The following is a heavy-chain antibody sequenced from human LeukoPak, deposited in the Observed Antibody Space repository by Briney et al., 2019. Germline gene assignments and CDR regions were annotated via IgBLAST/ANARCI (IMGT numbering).Heavy chain of an antibody. D-gene: IGHD1-26*01. CDR2: MYRSGTS. CDR3: ARQVIGSHYHDY. Sequence: SETLSLTCAVSGYSISSDYYWGWIRQPPGKGLEWIGSMYRSGTSYYNPSLKSRVTVSLDTSKNQFSLRLSSVTAADTAVYYCARQVIGSHYHDYWGQGTLVTVSS. J-gene: IGHJ4*02. CDR1: GYSISSDYY. V-gene: IGHV4-38-2*01.